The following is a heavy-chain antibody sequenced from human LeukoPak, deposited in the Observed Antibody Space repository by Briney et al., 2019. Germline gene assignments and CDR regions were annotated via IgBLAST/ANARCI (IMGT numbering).Heavy chain of an antibody. CDR1: GYTFTGYY. J-gene: IGHJ4*02. CDR3: ARDYYDFWSGPIPDFDY. CDR2: INPNSGGT. V-gene: IGHV1-2*02. Sequence: ASVKVSCKASGYTFTGYYMHWVRQAPGQGLEWMGWINPNSGGTNYAQKFQGRVTMTRDTSISTAYMELSRLRSDDTAVYYCARDYYDFWSGPIPDFDYWGQGTLVTVSS. D-gene: IGHD3-3*01.